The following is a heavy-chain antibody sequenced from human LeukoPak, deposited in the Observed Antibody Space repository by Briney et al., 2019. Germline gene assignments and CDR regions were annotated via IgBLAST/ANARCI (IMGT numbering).Heavy chain of an antibody. V-gene: IGHV1-2*02. J-gene: IGHJ3*02. CDR3: ARALTLGYCSSTSCPPNDAFDI. CDR1: GYTFTGYY. D-gene: IGHD2-2*01. CDR2: INPNSGGT. Sequence: GASVKVSCKASGYTFTGYYMHWVRQAPGQGLEWMGWINPNSGGTNYAQKFQGRVTMTRDTSISTAYMELSRLRSDDTAVYYCARALTLGYCSSTSCPPNDAFDIWGQGTMVTVSS.